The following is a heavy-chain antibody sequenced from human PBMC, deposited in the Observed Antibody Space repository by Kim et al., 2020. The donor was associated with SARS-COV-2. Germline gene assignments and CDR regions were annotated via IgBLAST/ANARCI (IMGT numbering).Heavy chain of an antibody. D-gene: IGHD1-26*01. Sequence: YARKFQGRVTITADKSTSTAYMELSSLRSEDTAVYYCARGRSGSYSAFDIWGQGTMVTVSS. CDR3: ARGRSGSYSAFDI. V-gene: IGHV1-69*04. J-gene: IGHJ3*02.